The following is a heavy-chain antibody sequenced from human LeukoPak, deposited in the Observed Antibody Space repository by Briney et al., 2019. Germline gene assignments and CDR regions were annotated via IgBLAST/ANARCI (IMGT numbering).Heavy chain of an antibody. CDR3: ARDLTRSGTQVGC. Sequence: GGSLRLSCAASGFTFSIYWMSWVRQAPGKGLEWVANTKHDGSDKFYVDSVKGRFTISRDNAKNLLYLQMNSLRAEDTAVYYCARDLTRSGTQVGCWGQGTLVTVSS. D-gene: IGHD3-10*01. J-gene: IGHJ4*02. CDR1: GFTFSIYW. V-gene: IGHV3-7*01. CDR2: TKHDGSDK.